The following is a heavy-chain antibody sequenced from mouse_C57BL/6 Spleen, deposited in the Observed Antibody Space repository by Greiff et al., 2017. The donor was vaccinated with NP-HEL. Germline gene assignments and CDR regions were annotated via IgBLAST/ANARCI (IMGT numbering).Heavy chain of an antibody. CDR2: ISSGGDYI. Sequence: EVKVVESGEGLVKPGGSLKLSCAASGFTFSSYAMSWVRQTPEKRLEWVAYISSGGDYIYYADTVKGRFTISRDNARNTLYLQMSSLKSEDTAMYYCTREEDYGSSYGYFDYWGQGTTLTVSS. CDR1: GFTFSSYA. CDR3: TREEDYGSSYGYFDY. D-gene: IGHD1-1*01. V-gene: IGHV5-9-1*02. J-gene: IGHJ2*01.